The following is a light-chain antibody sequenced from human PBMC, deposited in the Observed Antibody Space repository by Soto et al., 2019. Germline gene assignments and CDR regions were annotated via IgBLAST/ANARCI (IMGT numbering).Light chain of an antibody. CDR3: QQYGSSPYT. V-gene: IGKV3-20*01. CDR1: QSVSSSY. J-gene: IGKJ2*01. CDR2: GAS. Sequence: EIVLTQSPGTLSLSPGERATLSCRASQSVSSSYLAWYQQKPGQAPRLLIYGASSRATGIPDRFSGSGSGTDFTLTISRLEPEDVAVYYCQQYGSSPYTFGRGNKLEIK.